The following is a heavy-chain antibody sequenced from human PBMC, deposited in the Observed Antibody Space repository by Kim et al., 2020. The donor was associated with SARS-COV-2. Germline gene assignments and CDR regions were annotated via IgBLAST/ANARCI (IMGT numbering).Heavy chain of an antibody. V-gene: IGHV3-23*01. CDR3: AKEGTAVATGAFDI. J-gene: IGHJ3*02. D-gene: IGHD5-18*01. Sequence: ADSVKGRSTIAMDNSKNTLVLQVNSLTADDTAVYYCAKEGTAVATGAFDIWGQGTMVIVSS.